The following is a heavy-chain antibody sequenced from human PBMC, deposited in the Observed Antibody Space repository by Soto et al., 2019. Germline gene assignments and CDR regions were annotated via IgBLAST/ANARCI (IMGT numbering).Heavy chain of an antibody. CDR3: ARGEYYDILTGYHPPRYYFDY. CDR2: IIPIFGTA. Sequence: GASVKVSCKASGGTFSSYAISWVRQAPGQGLEWMGGIIPIFGTANYAQKFQGRVTITADESTSTAYMELSSLRSEDTAVYYCARGEYYDILTGYHPPRYYFDYWGQGTLVTVSS. J-gene: IGHJ4*02. V-gene: IGHV1-69*13. D-gene: IGHD3-9*01. CDR1: GGTFSSYA.